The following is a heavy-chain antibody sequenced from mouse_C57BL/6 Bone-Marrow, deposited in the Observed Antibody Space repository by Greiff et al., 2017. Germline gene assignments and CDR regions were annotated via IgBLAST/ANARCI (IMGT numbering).Heavy chain of an antibody. CDR2: ISGGGGNT. V-gene: IGHV5-9*01. CDR1: GFTFSSYT. D-gene: IGHD1-1*01. CDR3: SRQVTTVPATKYFDV. Sequence: EVHLVESGGGLVKPGGSLKLSCAASGFTFSSYTMSWVRQTPEKRLQWVAAISGGGGNTYYPASVKGRFTISRDNDKNILYLQMSSLRSEDTALYYCSRQVTTVPATKYFDVWGTGTTVTVSS. J-gene: IGHJ1*03.